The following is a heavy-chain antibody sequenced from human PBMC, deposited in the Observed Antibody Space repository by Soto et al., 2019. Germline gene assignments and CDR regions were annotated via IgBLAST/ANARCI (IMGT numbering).Heavy chain of an antibody. CDR3: ARGIPLFGVVIDAFDI. J-gene: IGHJ3*02. CDR2: ISAYNGNT. CDR1: GYTFTSYG. V-gene: IGHV1-18*01. D-gene: IGHD3-3*01. Sequence: GASVKVSCKASGYTFTSYGISWVRQAPGQGLEWMGWISAYNGNTNYAQKLQGRVTMTTDTSTSTAYMGLRSLRSDDTAVYYCARGIPLFGVVIDAFDIWGQGTMVTVSS.